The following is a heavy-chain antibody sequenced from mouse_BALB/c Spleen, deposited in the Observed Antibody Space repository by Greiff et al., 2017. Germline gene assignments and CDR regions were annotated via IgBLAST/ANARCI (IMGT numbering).Heavy chain of an antibody. D-gene: IGHD1-1*01. J-gene: IGHJ3*01. Sequence: EVQVVESGGGLVKPGGSLKLSCAASGFTFSSYTMSWVRQTPEKRLEWVATISSGGSYTYYPDSVKGRFTISRDNAKNTLYLQMSSLKSEDTAMYYCTREGYYGSSWFAYWGQGTLVTVSA. V-gene: IGHV5-6-4*01. CDR3: TREGYYGSSWFAY. CDR1: GFTFSSYT. CDR2: ISSGGSYT.